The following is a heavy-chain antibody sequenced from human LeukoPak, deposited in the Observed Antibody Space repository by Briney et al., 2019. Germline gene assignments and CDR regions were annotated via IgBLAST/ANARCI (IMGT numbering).Heavy chain of an antibody. CDR1: GYTVSSYD. CDR2: MNPNSGNT. J-gene: IGHJ4*02. Sequence: ASVKLSCKASGYTVSSYDINWVREATRQRLEWMGWMNPNSGNTGYAQKFQGRVTMTRNTSISTAYMELSSLRSEDTAVYYCARAPWELRDWGQGTLVTVSS. CDR3: ARAPWELRD. V-gene: IGHV1-8*01. D-gene: IGHD1-26*01.